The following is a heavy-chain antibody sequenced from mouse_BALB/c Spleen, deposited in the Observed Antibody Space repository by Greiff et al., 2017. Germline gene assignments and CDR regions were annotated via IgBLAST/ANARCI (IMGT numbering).Heavy chain of an antibody. V-gene: IGHV1S22*01. CDR1: GYTFTSYW. Sequence: LQHPGSELVRPGASVKLSCKASGYTFTSYWMHWVKQRPGQGLEWIGNIYPGSGSTNYDEKFKSKATLTVDTSSSTAYMQLSSLTSEDSAVYYCTRGGKNYYGPWGQGTLVTVSA. CDR3: TRGGKNYYGP. J-gene: IGHJ3*01. D-gene: IGHD1-2*01. CDR2: IYPGSGST.